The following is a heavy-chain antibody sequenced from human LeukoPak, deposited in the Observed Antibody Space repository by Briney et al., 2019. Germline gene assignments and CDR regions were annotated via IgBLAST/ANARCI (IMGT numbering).Heavy chain of an antibody. CDR2: ISGRGGST. J-gene: IGHJ4*02. CDR1: GFTFSSYA. V-gene: IGHV3-23*01. D-gene: IGHD2-15*01. CDR3: AKILHCSGGSCYSDYFDY. Sequence: GGSLRLSCAASGFTFSSYAMSWVRQAPGKGLEWVSAISGRGGSTYYADSVKGRFTISRDNSKNTLYLQMNSLRAEDTAVYYCAKILHCSGGSCYSDYFDYWGQGTLVTVSS.